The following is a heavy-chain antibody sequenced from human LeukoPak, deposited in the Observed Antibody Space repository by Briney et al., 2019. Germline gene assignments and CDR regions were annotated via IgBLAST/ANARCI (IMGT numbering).Heavy chain of an antibody. CDR2: ISYSGSP. V-gene: IGHV4-59*01. CDR1: GGSISSNY. Sequence: SETLSLTCPVSGGSISSNYWSWIRRPPGKGLEWIGYISYSGSPNYNPSLKSRVTISVDTSRNQVSLKLSSVTAADTAVYYCARDQVAFDIWGQGTRVTVSS. CDR3: ARDQVAFDI. J-gene: IGHJ3*02.